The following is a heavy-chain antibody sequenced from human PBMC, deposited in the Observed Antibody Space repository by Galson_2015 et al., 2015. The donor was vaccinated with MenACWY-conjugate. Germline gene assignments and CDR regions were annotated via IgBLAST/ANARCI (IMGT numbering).Heavy chain of an antibody. CDR1: GSSISSSSYY. CDR2: IYYSGST. V-gene: IGHV4-39*07. D-gene: IGHD2-15*01. J-gene: IGHJ4*02. CDR3: ARERYCIGGRCYPDN. Sequence: ETLSLTCTVSGSSISSSSYYWGWIRQPPGKGLEWIGSIYYSGSTYYNPSLKSRVTISVDTSKNQFSLKLSSVTAADTAVYYCARERYCIGGRCYPDNWGQGTLVTVSS.